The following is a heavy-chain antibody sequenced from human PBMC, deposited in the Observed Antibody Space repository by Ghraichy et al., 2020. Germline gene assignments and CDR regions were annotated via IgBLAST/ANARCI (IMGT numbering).Heavy chain of an antibody. J-gene: IGHJ4*02. D-gene: IGHD6-13*01. V-gene: IGHV4-59*01. Sequence: SETLSLTCTVSGASISSYYWNWIRQPPGKGLEWIGFIYYTGSTTYNPSLKSRVTISVDTSKNQFSLNLTSVTAADTAVYYCARMGGGIAAAGTEYFDYWGQGTLVTVSS. CDR3: ARMGGGIAAAGTEYFDY. CDR1: GASISSYY. CDR2: IYYTGST.